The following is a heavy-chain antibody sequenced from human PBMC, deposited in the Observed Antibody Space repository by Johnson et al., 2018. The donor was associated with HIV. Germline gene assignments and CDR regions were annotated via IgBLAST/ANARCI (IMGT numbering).Heavy chain of an antibody. CDR3: TRDSPTYYNCWSGYPADAFDI. Sequence: QVQLVESGGGVVQPGRSLRLSCAASGFTFSSYAMHWVRQAPGKGLEWVAVIWYDGSNKYYADSVKGRFTISRDTSKNTLYLQINSLRAEDTAVYYCTRDSPTYYNCWSGYPADAFDIWGQGTMVTVS. J-gene: IGHJ3*02. CDR2: IWYDGSNK. CDR1: GFTFSSYA. V-gene: IGHV3-33*08. D-gene: IGHD3-3*01.